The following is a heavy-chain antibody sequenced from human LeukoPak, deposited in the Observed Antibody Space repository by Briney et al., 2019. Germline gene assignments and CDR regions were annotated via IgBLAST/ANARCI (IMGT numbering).Heavy chain of an antibody. CDR1: GYTFTSYY. V-gene: IGHV1-46*01. CDR2: INPSGGST. D-gene: IGHD6-13*01. CDR3: ARGNMAAGTKRSRTNPNFDY. Sequence: ASVKVSCKASGYTFTSYYMHWVRQAPGQGLEWMGIINPSGGSTSYAQKFQGRVTMTRDTSTSTVYMELSSLRSEDTAVYYCARGNMAAGTKRSRTNPNFDYWGQGTLVTVSS. J-gene: IGHJ4*02.